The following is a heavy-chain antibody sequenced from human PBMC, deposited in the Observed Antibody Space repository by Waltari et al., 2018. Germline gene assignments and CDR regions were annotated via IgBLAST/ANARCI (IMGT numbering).Heavy chain of an antibody. CDR2: IYYSGST. J-gene: IGHJ4*02. CDR3: ARLLPGRSSHGTGGDY. D-gene: IGHD3-10*01. V-gene: IGHV4-59*01. Sequence: QVQLQESGPGLVKPSETLSLTCTVSAGFISSSYWICIRPPPGKGLEWIGYIYYSGSTNYNPSLKSRVTISVDTSKNQFSLKLSSVTAADTAVYYCARLLPGRSSHGTGGDYWGQGTLVTVSS. CDR1: AGFISSSY.